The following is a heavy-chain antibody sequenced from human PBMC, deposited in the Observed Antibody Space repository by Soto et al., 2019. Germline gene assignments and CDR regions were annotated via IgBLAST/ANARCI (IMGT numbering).Heavy chain of an antibody. CDR1: GFTFSSYG. Sequence: QVQLVESGGGVVQPGRSLRLSCVASGFTFSSYGMHWVRQAPGKGLEWVAIISYDGSNTYYADSVKGRFTISRDNSKNTXYXEMNSLRAEDTSVYYCAKEGGLSGSYYISSSYYFDYWGQGTLVTVSS. CDR2: ISYDGSNT. CDR3: AKEGGLSGSYYISSSYYFDY. D-gene: IGHD1-26*01. V-gene: IGHV3-30*18. J-gene: IGHJ4*02.